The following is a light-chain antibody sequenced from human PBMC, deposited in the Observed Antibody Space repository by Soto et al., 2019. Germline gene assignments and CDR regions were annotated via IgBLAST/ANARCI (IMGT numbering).Light chain of an antibody. V-gene: IGKV3-11*01. CDR3: QQRSNWLT. CDR2: DAS. CDR1: QSVSNY. Sequence: VMTQSPATLSVSPGERATLSCRASQSVSNYLAWYQQKPGQAPRLLIYDASNRATGIPARFSGSGSRTDFTLTISSLEPEDFAVYYCQQRSNWLTFGGGTKVDIK. J-gene: IGKJ4*01.